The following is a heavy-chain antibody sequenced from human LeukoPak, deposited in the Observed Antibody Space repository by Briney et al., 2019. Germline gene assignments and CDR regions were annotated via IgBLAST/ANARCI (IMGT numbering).Heavy chain of an antibody. V-gene: IGHV3-33*01. D-gene: IGHD1-26*01. Sequence: GRSLRLSCAASGFTFSSYGMHWVRQAPGKGLEWVAVIWYDGSNKYYADSVKGRFTISRDNSKNTLYLQMNSLRAEDTALYHCARYRGGSFQRPFDYWGQGTLVTVSS. CDR2: IWYDGSNK. CDR1: GFTFSSYG. CDR3: ARYRGGSFQRPFDY. J-gene: IGHJ4*02.